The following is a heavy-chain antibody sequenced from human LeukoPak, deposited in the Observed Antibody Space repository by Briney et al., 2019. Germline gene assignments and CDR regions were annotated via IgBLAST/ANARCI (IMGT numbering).Heavy chain of an antibody. CDR1: GGSVNSGSYY. Sequence: KPSETLSLTCTVSGGSVNSGSYYWNWIRQPPGKGQEWIGYIYYSGSTNYSPSLKSRVTISVGTSKNQFSLKLSSVTAADTAVYYCARAAYSGSYHSDYWGQGTLVTVSS. CDR2: IYYSGST. V-gene: IGHV4-61*01. CDR3: ARAAYSGSYHSDY. J-gene: IGHJ4*02. D-gene: IGHD1-26*01.